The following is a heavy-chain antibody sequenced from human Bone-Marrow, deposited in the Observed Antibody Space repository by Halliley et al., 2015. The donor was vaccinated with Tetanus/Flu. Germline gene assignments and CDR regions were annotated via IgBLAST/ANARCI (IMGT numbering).Heavy chain of an antibody. CDR3: ARVLYSGRYHKWFDP. V-gene: IGHV1-69*01. CDR2: IILTFGSA. J-gene: IGHJ5*02. CDR1: GGSFSTYA. D-gene: IGHD1-26*01. Sequence: QVQLVQSGAEVKKPGSSVKVSCQASGGSFSTYAFTWVRQAPGQGLEWMGGIILTFGSANYAQKFQGRVTITAAPSRNTVYMELRSLTSEDTAVYYCARVLYSGRYHKWFDPWGQGTLVTVSS.